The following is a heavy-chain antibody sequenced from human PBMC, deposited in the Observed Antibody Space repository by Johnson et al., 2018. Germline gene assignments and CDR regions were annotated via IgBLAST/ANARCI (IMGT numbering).Heavy chain of an antibody. J-gene: IGHJ3*02. V-gene: IGHV3-30*03. CDR1: GFTFSSSG. D-gene: IGHD1-26*01. CDR2: ISYDGSNK. CDR3: ARGMAVGAFVAFDI. Sequence: QVQLVQSGGGVVQPRMSLRLACAASGFTFSSSGIHWVRQAPGKGLEWVAVISYDGSNKYYADSVTGRFPIYIDISKNTVYMQMNSLRAEDTAVDYCARGMAVGAFVAFDIWGQGTMVTVSS.